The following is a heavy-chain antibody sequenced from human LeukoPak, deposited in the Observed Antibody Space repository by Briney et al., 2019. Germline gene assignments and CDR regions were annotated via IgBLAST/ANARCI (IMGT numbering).Heavy chain of an antibody. CDR3: ARGPFCSSTSCYAAYTQTYYMDV. J-gene: IGHJ6*03. CDR1: GGTFSSYA. Sequence: GASVKVSCKASGGTFSSYAISWVRQAPGQGLEWMGGIIPIFGTANYAQKFQGRVTITADESTRTAYRELSSLRSEDTAVYYCARGPFCSSTSCYAAYTQTYYMDVWGKGTTVTISS. CDR2: IIPIFGTA. V-gene: IGHV1-69*13. D-gene: IGHD2-2*01.